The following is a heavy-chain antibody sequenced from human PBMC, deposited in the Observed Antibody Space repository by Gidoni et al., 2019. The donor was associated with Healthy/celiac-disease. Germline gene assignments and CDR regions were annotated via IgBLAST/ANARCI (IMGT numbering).Heavy chain of an antibody. V-gene: IGHV1-2*04. CDR1: GYTFTGYY. J-gene: IGHJ6*02. Sequence: QVQLVQSGAEVKKPGASVKVSCKASGYTFTGYYRHWVRQAPGQGLEWMGWINPNSGGTNYALKFQGWVTMTRDTSINTAYMELSRLGSDDTAVYYCARDGAAAQGEYYGMDVWGQGTTVTVSS. CDR3: ARDGAAAQGEYYGMDV. CDR2: INPNSGGT. D-gene: IGHD6-13*01.